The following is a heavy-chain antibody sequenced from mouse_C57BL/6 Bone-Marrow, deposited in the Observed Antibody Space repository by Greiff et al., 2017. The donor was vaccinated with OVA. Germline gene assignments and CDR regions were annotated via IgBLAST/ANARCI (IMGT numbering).Heavy chain of an antibody. V-gene: IGHV1-81*01. Sequence: VQLQQSGAELARPGASVKLSCKASGYTFTSYGISWVKQRTGQGLEWIGEIYPRSGNTYYNEKLKGKATLTADKSSSTAYMELRSLTSEDSAVYFCAAVVAFYWYFDVWGTGTTVTVSS. CDR1: GYTFTSYG. D-gene: IGHD1-1*01. J-gene: IGHJ1*03. CDR2: IYPRSGNT. CDR3: AAVVAFYWYFDV.